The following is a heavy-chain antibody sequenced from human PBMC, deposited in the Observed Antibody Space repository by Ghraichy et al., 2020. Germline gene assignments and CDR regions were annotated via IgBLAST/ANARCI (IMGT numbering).Heavy chain of an antibody. V-gene: IGHV1-18*04. CDR3: ARGWGYYDFWSGTPSGMDV. Sequence: ASVKVSCKASGYTFTSYGISWVRQAPGQGLEWMGWISAYNGNTNYAQKLQGRVTMTTDTSTSTAYMELRSLRSDDTAVYYCARGWGYYDFWSGTPSGMDVWGQGTTVTVSS. CDR1: GYTFTSYG. J-gene: IGHJ6*02. D-gene: IGHD3-3*01. CDR2: ISAYNGNT.